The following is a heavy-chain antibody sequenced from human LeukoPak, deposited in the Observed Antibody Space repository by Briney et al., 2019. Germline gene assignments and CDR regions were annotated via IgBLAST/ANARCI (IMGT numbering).Heavy chain of an antibody. J-gene: IGHJ6*03. Sequence: GGSLRLSCAASGFTFSSYSMNWVRQAPGKGLEWASSISSSSSYIYYADSVKGRFTISIDNAKNSLYLQMNSLRAEDTAVYYCARSTSHYYYYYMDVWGKGTTVTVSS. CDR2: ISSSSSYI. CDR3: ARSTSHYYYYYMDV. V-gene: IGHV3-21*01. CDR1: GFTFSSYS.